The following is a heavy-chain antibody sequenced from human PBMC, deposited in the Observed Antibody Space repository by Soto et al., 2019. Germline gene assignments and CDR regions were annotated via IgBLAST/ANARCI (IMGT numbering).Heavy chain of an antibody. CDR1: GDSVSSNNVA. CDR3: AKAGLYCSGGTCFSLDY. J-gene: IGHJ4*02. D-gene: IGHD2-15*01. V-gene: IGHV6-1*01. CDR2: TFFRSKWYN. Sequence: SQTLSLTCGISGDSVSSNNVAWNWIRQSPSRCLEWLGRTFFRSKWYNEYAASVKSRIAINPDTSQNQFSLQLNSVTPDDTAVYYCAKAGLYCSGGTCFSLDYWGQGILVTVSS.